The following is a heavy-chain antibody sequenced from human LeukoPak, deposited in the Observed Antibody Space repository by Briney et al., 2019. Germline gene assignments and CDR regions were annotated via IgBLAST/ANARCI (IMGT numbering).Heavy chain of an antibody. CDR3: AKALLYCSSTSCHTYYYYGMDV. V-gene: IGHV3-23*01. CDR1: GFTFSSYA. Sequence: PGGSLRLSCAASGFTFSSYAMSWVRQAPGKGLEWVSAISGSGGSTYYADSVKGRFTISRDNSKNTLYLQMNSLRAEDTAVYCCAKALLYCSSTSCHTYYYYGMDVWGQGTTVTVSS. J-gene: IGHJ6*02. D-gene: IGHD2-2*02. CDR2: ISGSGGST.